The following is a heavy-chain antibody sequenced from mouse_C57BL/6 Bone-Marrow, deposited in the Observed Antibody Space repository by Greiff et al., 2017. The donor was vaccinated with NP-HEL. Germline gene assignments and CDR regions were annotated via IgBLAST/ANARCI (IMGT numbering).Heavy chain of an antibody. V-gene: IGHV1-55*01. CDR2: IYPGSGST. D-gene: IGHD1-1*01. J-gene: IGHJ1*03. CDR3: LITTVVAKVDV. Sequence: QVQLQQPWAELVKPGASVKMSCKASGYTFTSYWITWVKQRPGQGLEWIGDIYPGSGSTNYNEKFKSKATLTVDTSSSTAYMQLSSLTSEDSAVYYFLITTVVAKVDVWGTGTTVTVSS. CDR1: GYTFTSYW.